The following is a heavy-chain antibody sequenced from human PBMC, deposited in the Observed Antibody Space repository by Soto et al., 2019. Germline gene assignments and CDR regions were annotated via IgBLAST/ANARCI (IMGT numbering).Heavy chain of an antibody. Sequence: QVQLVQSGAEVKKPGASVKVSCKASGYTFTSYAMHWVRQAPGQRLEWMGWINAGNGNTKYSQKFRGRVTITRDTSASTAYMELSSLRSEDTAVYYCARDTKAYCGGDCYLRPGPFDYWGQGTLVTVSS. CDR2: INAGNGNT. CDR1: GYTFTSYA. V-gene: IGHV1-3*01. J-gene: IGHJ4*02. D-gene: IGHD2-21*02. CDR3: ARDTKAYCGGDCYLRPGPFDY.